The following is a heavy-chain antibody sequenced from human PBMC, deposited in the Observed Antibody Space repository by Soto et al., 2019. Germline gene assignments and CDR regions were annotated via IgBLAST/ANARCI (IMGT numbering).Heavy chain of an antibody. CDR3: ARGRYCICTSGDGPSDFDF. CDR1: GGSISSGGYY. CDR2: IYYSGST. Sequence: QVQLQESGPGLVKPSQTLSLTCTVSGGSISSGGYYWGWIRQHPGKGLEWIGYIYYSGSTYYNPSPKSRVTISVDTSKNQFSLKLSSVTAADTAVYYCARGRYCICTSGDGPSDFDFWGQGTLVTVSS. J-gene: IGHJ4*02. V-gene: IGHV4-31*03. D-gene: IGHD2-2*01.